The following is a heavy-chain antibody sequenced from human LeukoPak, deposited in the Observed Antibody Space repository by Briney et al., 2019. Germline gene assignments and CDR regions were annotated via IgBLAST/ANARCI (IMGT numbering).Heavy chain of an antibody. CDR3: AKVAGGRQIDY. D-gene: IGHD2-15*01. V-gene: IGHV3-53*01. J-gene: IGHJ4*02. CDR2: IYSGGTT. Sequence: PGGSLRLSCAASGFTVSSSYMSWVRQAPGKGLEWVSLIYSGGTTYYADSVKGRFTISRDNSKNTLYLQMNSLRAEDTAVYYCAKVAGGRQIDYCGQGTLVTVSS. CDR1: GFTVSSSY.